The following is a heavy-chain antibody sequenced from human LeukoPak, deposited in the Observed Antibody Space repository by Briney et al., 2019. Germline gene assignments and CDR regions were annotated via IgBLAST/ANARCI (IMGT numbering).Heavy chain of an antibody. CDR2: ISTSSSYI. D-gene: IGHD4-23*01. CDR3: ARDGDTVLTRGYYYYMDV. V-gene: IGHV3-21*01. Sequence: GGSLRLSCAASGFTFSGYSMSWVRQAPGKGLEWVSSISTSSSYIYYADSVKGRFTISRDNARNSLYLQMNSLRAEDTALYYCARDGDTVLTRGYYYYMDVWGKGTTVTVSS. CDR1: GFTFSGYS. J-gene: IGHJ6*03.